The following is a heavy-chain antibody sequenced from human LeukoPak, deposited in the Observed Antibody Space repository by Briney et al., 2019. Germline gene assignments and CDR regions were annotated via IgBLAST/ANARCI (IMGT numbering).Heavy chain of an antibody. V-gene: IGHV1-3*04. CDR3: ARGVVVVAATRHFDF. Sequence: ASVNVSCKASGYTFIIYALHWVRQAPGQSLEWMGWINTGNGIANYSQNFQGRVTITRDTSASTVYMELSSLRAEDTAVYYCARGVVVVAATRHFDFWGQGTLVTVSS. J-gene: IGHJ4*02. CDR1: GYTFIIYA. CDR2: INTGNGIA. D-gene: IGHD2-15*01.